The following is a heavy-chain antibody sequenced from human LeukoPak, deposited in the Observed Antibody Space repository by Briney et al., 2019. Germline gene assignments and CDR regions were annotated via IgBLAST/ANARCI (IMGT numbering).Heavy chain of an antibody. CDR3: AKDAYSNYGVAYYFDY. Sequence: GGSLRLSCAASGFTFSSYGMHWVRQAPGKGLEWVAFIRYDGSNKYYADSVKGRFTISRDNSKNTLYLQMNSLRAEDTAVYYCAKDAYSNYGVAYYFDYWGQGTPVTVSS. CDR2: IRYDGSNK. CDR1: GFTFSSYG. D-gene: IGHD4-11*01. J-gene: IGHJ4*02. V-gene: IGHV3-30*02.